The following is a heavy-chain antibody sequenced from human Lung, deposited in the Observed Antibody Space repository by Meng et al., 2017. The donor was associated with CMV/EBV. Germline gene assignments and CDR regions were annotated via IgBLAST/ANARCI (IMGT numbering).Heavy chain of an antibody. V-gene: IGHV4-39*06. CDR1: SASISSSSYF. D-gene: IGHD3-3*01. CDR3: AKIFPSHYYKYAMDV. CDR2: ISYGGST. Sequence: SQTLSLXCTVSSASISSSSYFWDWIRQPPGKGLEWIGSISYGGSTYYNSSLKSRVTISVDMSKNQFTLKLSSMTAADTAVYYCAKIFPSHYYKYAMDVWGQGXTVTVSS. J-gene: IGHJ6*02.